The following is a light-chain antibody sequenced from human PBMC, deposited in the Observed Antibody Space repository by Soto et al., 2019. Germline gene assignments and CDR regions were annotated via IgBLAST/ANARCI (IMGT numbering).Light chain of an antibody. CDR3: SSYAGSNNFVV. CDR1: SSDVGGYNY. Sequence: QSALTQPLSASGSPGQSVTISCTGTSSDVGGYNYVSWYQQRPGKAPKLIIYEVSKRPPGVPDRFSGSKSGNTASLTVSGLQAEDEADYYCSSYAGSNNFVVFGGGTKLTVL. V-gene: IGLV2-8*01. CDR2: EVS. J-gene: IGLJ3*02.